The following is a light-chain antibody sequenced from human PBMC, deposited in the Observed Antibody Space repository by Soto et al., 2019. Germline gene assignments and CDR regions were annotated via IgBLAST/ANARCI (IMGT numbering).Light chain of an antibody. CDR3: QQAHSFPLT. CDR2: AAS. J-gene: IGKJ4*01. V-gene: IGKV1D-12*01. Sequence: DIHMTQSPSSVSASVGDSVTITCRASQDISSWLAWYQQKPGKAPNLLIYAASILQSGVPSRFSGSGSATDFTLTISSLQPEDVATYYCQQAHSFPLTFGGGTKLAIK. CDR1: QDISSW.